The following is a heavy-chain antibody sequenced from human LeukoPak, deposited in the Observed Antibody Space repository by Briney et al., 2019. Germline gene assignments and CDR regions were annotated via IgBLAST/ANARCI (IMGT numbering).Heavy chain of an antibody. CDR2: IYYSGST. Sequence: SETLSLTCTVSGGSISSYYWSWIRQPPGKGLEWIGYIYYSGSTNYNPSLKSRLTISVDTSKNQFSLKLSSVTAADTAVYHCARARYYYDSSGYYPYYFDYWGQGTLVTVSS. V-gene: IGHV4-59*01. D-gene: IGHD3-22*01. CDR3: ARARYYYDSSGYYPYYFDY. J-gene: IGHJ4*02. CDR1: GGSISSYY.